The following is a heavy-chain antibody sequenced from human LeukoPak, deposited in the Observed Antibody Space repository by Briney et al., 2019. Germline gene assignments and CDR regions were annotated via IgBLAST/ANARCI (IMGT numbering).Heavy chain of an antibody. D-gene: IGHD4-17*01. V-gene: IGHV4-34*01. J-gene: IGHJ5*02. CDR2: INHSGST. CDR3: ARGTTVNWFDP. Sequence: SETLSLTCAVYGGSFSGYYWSWIRQPPGKGLEWIGEINHSGSTNYNPSLKSRVTISVDTSKNQFSLKLSSVTAADTAVYYCARGTTVNWFDPWGQGTLVTVSS. CDR1: GGSFSGYY.